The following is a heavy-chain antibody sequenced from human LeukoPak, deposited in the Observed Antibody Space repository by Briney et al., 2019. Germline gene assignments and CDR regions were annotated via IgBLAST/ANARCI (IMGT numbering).Heavy chain of an antibody. V-gene: IGHV4-59*01. CDR3: ATYVLPYYYGSGSYYAFDI. CDR2: IYYSGST. CDR1: GGSISSYY. Sequence: SPSETLSLTCTVSGGSISSYYWSWIRQPPGKGLEWIGYIYYSGSTNYNPSLKSRVTISVDTSKNQFSLKLSSVTAADTAVYYCATYVLPYYYGSGSYYAFDIWGQGTMVTVSS. D-gene: IGHD3-10*01. J-gene: IGHJ3*02.